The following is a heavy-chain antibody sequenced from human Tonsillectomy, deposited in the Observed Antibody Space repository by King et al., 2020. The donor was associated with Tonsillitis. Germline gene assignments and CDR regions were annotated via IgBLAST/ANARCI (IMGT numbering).Heavy chain of an antibody. CDR2: IWPVGSLK. V-gene: IGHV3-33*01. J-gene: IGHJ4*02. CDR1: GFTFNNYG. Sequence: VQPVQSGGGVVQPGRSLRLSCAASGFTFNNYGMHWVPQAPGKGRELVAVIWPVGSLKFYAYSLEGRFTISRDNSRNTVYLQMNSLRAEDTAVYYCARESGSQGSFDYWGQGTLVTVSS. D-gene: IGHD1-26*01. CDR3: ARESGSQGSFDY.